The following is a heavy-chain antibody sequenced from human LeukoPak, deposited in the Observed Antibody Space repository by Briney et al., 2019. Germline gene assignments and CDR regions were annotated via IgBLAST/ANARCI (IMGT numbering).Heavy chain of an antibody. CDR3: VTPLPYYYDSSGYYYGGY. CDR1: GFTFSSYG. CDR2: ISYDGSNK. Sequence: PGRSLRLSCAASGFTFSSYGMHWVRQAPGKGLEWVAVISYDGSNKYYADSVKGRFTISRDNSKNTLYLQMNSLRAEDTAVYYCVTPLPYYYDSSGYYYGGYWGQGTLVTLSS. D-gene: IGHD3-22*01. V-gene: IGHV3-30*03. J-gene: IGHJ4*02.